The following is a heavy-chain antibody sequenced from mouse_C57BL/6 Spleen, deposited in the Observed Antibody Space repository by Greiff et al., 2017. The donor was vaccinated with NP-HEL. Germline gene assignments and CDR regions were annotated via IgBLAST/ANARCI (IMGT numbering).Heavy chain of an antibody. D-gene: IGHD1-1*01. CDR3: PSSSWFAY. CDR2: IRLKSDNYAT. CDR1: GFTFSNYW. V-gene: IGHV6-3*01. J-gene: IGHJ3*01. Sequence: EVKLQESGGGLVQPGGSMKLSCVASGFTFSNYWMNWVRQSPEKGLEWVAQIRLKSDNYATHYAESVKGRFTISRDDSKSSVYLQMNNLRAEDTGIYYCPSSSWFAYWGQGTLVTVSA.